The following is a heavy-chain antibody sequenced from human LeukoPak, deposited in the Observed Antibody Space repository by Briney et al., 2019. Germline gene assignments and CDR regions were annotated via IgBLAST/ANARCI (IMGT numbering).Heavy chain of an antibody. CDR2: INHSGST. CDR3: ARDSGYDDY. CDR1: GGSISGYY. D-gene: IGHD3-22*01. J-gene: IGHJ4*02. V-gene: IGHV4-34*01. Sequence: NPSETLSLTRAVYGGSISGYYWSWIRQPPGKGLEWIGEINHSGSTNYNPSLKSRVTISVDTSKNQFSLKLSSVTAADTAVYYCARDSGYDDYWGQGTLVTVSS.